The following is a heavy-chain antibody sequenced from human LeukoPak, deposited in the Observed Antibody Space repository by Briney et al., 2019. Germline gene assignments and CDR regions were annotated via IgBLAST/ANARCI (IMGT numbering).Heavy chain of an antibody. Sequence: SVKVSCKTSGYSFTDYYMHWVRQAPGQGLEWMGGIIPIFGTANYAQKFQGRVTITTDESTSTAYMELSSLRSEDTAVYYCARGWIGYYYMDVWGKGTTVTVSS. V-gene: IGHV1-69*05. CDR1: GYSFTDYY. CDR2: IIPIFGTA. CDR3: ARGWIGYYYMDV. D-gene: IGHD2-2*03. J-gene: IGHJ6*03.